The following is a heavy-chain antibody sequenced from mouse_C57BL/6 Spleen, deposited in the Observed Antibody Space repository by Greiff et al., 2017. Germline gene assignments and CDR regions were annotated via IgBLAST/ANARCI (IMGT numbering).Heavy chain of an antibody. J-gene: IGHJ4*01. CDR1: GYAFSSSW. D-gene: IGHD2-2*01. CDR3: ARWRGYDGNYYAMDY. V-gene: IGHV1-82*01. CDR2: IYPGDGDT. Sequence: VQLQQSGPELVKPGASVKISCKASGYAFSSSWMNWVKQRPGKGLEWIGRIYPGDGDTNYNGKFKGKATLTADKSSSTAYMQLSSLTSEDSAVYFCARWRGYDGNYYAMDYWGQGTSVTVSS.